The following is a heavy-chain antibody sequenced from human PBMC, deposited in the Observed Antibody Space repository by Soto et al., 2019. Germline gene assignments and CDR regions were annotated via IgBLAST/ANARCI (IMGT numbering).Heavy chain of an antibody. V-gene: IGHV1-18*01. D-gene: IGHD2-15*01. CDR3: ARCYCSVGSCYTCWHFDL. CDR2: IGPYNGNT. J-gene: IGHJ2*01. Sequence: QVQLVQSGAEVKKPGASVKVSCKASGYTFNNYGISWGRQAPGQGLEWMGWIGPYNGNTDHAQNFQGRVTMTTDTSTNTAYMELRSLRSDDTALYYCARCYCSVGSCYTCWHFDLWGRGTLVTVSP. CDR1: GYTFNNYG.